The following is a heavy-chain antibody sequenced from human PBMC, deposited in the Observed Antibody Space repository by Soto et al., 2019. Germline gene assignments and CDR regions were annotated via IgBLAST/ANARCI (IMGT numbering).Heavy chain of an antibody. CDR1: GFTFRNYA. Sequence: GSLRLSCAASGFTFRNYAMSWVRQAPGKGLEWVSAISGSGGTTYFADSVKGRFTISRDNSRNTLSLQMSSLRAEDTAIYYCAKAAPIPVPYFDDWGQGTLGTVSS. D-gene: IGHD2-21*01. V-gene: IGHV3-23*01. J-gene: IGHJ4*02. CDR3: AKAAPIPVPYFDD. CDR2: ISGSGGTT.